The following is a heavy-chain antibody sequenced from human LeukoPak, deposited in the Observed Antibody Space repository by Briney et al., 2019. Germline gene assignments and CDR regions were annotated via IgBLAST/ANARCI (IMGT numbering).Heavy chain of an antibody. CDR3: AALFSFDS. CDR2: ISGSSSTI. CDR1: GFTFSTYS. Sequence: GGSLRLSCAASGFTFSTYSMNWVRQAPGKGLEWISYISGSSSTIYYAGSVKGRFTISRDNAKNSLYLQMNSLRTEDTAVYYCAALFSFDSWGQGTLVTVSS. V-gene: IGHV3-48*04. J-gene: IGHJ4*02.